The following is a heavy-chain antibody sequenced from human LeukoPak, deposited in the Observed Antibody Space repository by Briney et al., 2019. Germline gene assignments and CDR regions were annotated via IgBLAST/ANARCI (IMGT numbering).Heavy chain of an antibody. CDR2: ISGSGGST. CDR1: GFTFSSYA. J-gene: IGHJ3*02. V-gene: IGHV3-23*01. Sequence: PGGSLRLSCAASGFTFSSYAMSWVRQAPGKGLEWVSAISGSGGSTYYADSVKGRFTISRDNSKNTVYLQMNSLSAEDTAVYYCAKVPVFSVTISEVVTDDAFDIWGQGTIVTVSS. D-gene: IGHD3-3*01. CDR3: AKVPVFSVTISEVVTDDAFDI.